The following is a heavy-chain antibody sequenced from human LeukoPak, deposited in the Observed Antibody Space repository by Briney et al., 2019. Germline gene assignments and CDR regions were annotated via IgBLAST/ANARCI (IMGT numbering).Heavy chain of an antibody. Sequence: SETLSLTCTVSGGSISSYYWSWIRQPPGKGLEWIGYIYHSGSTYYNPSLKSRVTISVDRSKNQFSLKLSSVTAADTAVYYCALGYGGNSPFDYWGQGTLVTVSS. J-gene: IGHJ4*02. CDR2: IYHSGST. CDR3: ALGYGGNSPFDY. V-gene: IGHV4-59*04. D-gene: IGHD4-23*01. CDR1: GGSISSYY.